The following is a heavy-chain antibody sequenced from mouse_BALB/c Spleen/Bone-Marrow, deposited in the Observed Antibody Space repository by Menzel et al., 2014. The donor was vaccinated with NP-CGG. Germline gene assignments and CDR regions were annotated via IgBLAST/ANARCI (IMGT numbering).Heavy chain of an antibody. D-gene: IGHD2-4*01. J-gene: IGHJ3*01. CDR2: INVNGDTT. V-gene: IGHV5-6-3*01. Sequence: DVKLVESGGGLVQPGGSLKLSCAASGFTFSNYGMSWVRQTPDKREMIATINVNGDTTYHPDSVKGRFTISRDNVKNTLYLQMSSLKSEDTAMYYCARGYDYSSWFAYWGQGTLVTVSA. CDR1: GFTFSNYG. CDR3: ARGYDYSSWFAY.